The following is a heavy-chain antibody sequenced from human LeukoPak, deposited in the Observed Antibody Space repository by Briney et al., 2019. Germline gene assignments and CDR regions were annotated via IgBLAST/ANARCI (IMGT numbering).Heavy chain of an antibody. CDR3: ARRVSGWEGNWFDP. Sequence: SEALSLTCTVSDGSISSYYWSWIRQPPGKGLEWIGYFYYSGSTNYNPSLKSRVTISIDTSKNQFSLKLSSVTAADTAVYYCARRVSGWEGNWFDPWGQGTLVTVSS. V-gene: IGHV4-59*01. J-gene: IGHJ5*02. CDR1: DGSISSYY. CDR2: FYYSGST. D-gene: IGHD6-19*01.